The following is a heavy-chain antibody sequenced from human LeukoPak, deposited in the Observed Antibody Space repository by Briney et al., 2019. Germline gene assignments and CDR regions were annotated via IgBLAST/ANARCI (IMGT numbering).Heavy chain of an antibody. CDR2: ISGSGGST. Sequence: GGSLRLSCAASGFTFSSYAMSWVRQAPGKGLEWVSAISGSGGSTYYADSVKGRFTISRDNSKNPLCLQMNSLRAEDTAVYYCAKSSIAARPAYLDYWGQGTLVTVSS. D-gene: IGHD6-6*01. V-gene: IGHV3-23*01. CDR1: GFTFSSYA. J-gene: IGHJ4*02. CDR3: AKSSIAARPAYLDY.